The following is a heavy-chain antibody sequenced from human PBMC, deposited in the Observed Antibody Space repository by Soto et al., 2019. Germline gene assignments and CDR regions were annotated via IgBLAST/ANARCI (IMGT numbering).Heavy chain of an antibody. V-gene: IGHV1-69*13. CDR1: GGTFSSYA. CDR2: IIPIFGTA. Sequence: GASVKVSCKASGGTFSSYAISWVRQAPGQGLEWMGGIIPIFGTANYAQKFQGRVTITADESTSTAYMELSSLRSEDTAVYYCAHGYSSSWPARTWFRWYYGMDVWGQGTTVTVS. D-gene: IGHD6-13*01. CDR3: AHGYSSSWPARTWFRWYYGMDV. J-gene: IGHJ6*02.